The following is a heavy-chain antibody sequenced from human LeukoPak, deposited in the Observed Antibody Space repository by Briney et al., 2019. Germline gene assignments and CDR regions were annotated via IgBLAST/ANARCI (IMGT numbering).Heavy chain of an antibody. CDR3: ARLPYDSSGYYSG. Sequence: SETLSLTCTVSGGSISSYYWSWIRQPPGTGLEWIGYIYYSGSTNYNPSLKSRVTISVDTSKNQFSLKLSSVTAADTAVYYCARLPYDSSGYYSGWGQGTLVTVSS. V-gene: IGHV4-59*08. CDR2: IYYSGST. J-gene: IGHJ4*02. CDR1: GGSISSYY. D-gene: IGHD3-22*01.